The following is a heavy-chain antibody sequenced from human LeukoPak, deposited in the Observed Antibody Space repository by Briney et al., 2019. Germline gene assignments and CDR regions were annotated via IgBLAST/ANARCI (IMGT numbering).Heavy chain of an antibody. Sequence: ASVKVSCKASGYTFIGYYLHWVRQAPGQGLEWMGWINLHNGDTNYAQKFQGRVTMTRDTSITTAYMELSWLKSDDTAVYYCATVRDIVVGGGPYYFDYWGQGTLVTVSS. D-gene: IGHD2-15*01. J-gene: IGHJ4*02. CDR1: GYTFIGYY. CDR3: ATVRDIVVGGGPYYFDY. CDR2: INLHNGDT. V-gene: IGHV1-2*02.